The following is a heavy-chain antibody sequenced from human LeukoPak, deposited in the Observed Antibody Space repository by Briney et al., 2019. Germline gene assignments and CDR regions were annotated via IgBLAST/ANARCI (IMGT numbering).Heavy chain of an antibody. CDR2: IYYSGST. V-gene: IGHV4-61*08. J-gene: IGHJ3*02. CDR1: GGSISSGGYY. Sequence: SETLSLTCTVSGGSISSGGYYWSWIRQPPGKGLEWIGYIYYSGSTNYNPSLKSRVTISVDTSKNQFSLKLSSVTAADTAVYYCARGLRGSPPEQDAFDIWGQGTMVTVSS. D-gene: IGHD3-16*01. CDR3: ARGLRGSPPEQDAFDI.